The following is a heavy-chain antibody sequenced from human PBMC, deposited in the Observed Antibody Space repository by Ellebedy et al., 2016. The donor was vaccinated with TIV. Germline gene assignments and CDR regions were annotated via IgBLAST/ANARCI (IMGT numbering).Heavy chain of an antibody. CDR1: GYTFTGYY. Sequence: ASVKVSXXASGYTFTGYYMHWVRQAPGQGLEWMGWISAYNGNTNYAQKLQGRVTMTTDTSTSTAYMELRSLRSDDTAVYYCARSYGLVAEYFQHWGQGTLVTVSS. CDR2: ISAYNGNT. D-gene: IGHD4-17*01. CDR3: ARSYGLVAEYFQH. J-gene: IGHJ1*01. V-gene: IGHV1-18*04.